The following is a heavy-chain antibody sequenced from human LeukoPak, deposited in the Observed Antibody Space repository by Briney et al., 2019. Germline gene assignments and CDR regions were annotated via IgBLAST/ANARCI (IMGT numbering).Heavy chain of an antibody. CDR2: IGSSSSYI. D-gene: IGHD2/OR15-2a*01. Sequence: PGGSLRLSCAASGFTFSSYSMNWVRQAPGKGLEWVSSIGSSSSYIYYADSVKGRFTISRDNAKNSLYLQMNSLRAEDTAVYYCAREDPIYGFDYWGQGTLVTVSS. V-gene: IGHV3-21*01. J-gene: IGHJ4*02. CDR3: AREDPIYGFDY. CDR1: GFTFSSYS.